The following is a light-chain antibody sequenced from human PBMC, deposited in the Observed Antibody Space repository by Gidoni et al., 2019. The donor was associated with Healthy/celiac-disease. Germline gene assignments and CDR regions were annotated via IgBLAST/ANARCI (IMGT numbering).Light chain of an antibody. Sequence: IPMTQSPSSLSASVGDRVTISCQASQDISNYLNWYQQKPGKAPKLLIYDASNVETGVPSRFSGSGSGTDFTFTISSLQPEDIATYYCQQYDNLITFGPGTKVDIK. CDR1: QDISNY. J-gene: IGKJ3*01. CDR2: DAS. CDR3: QQYDNLIT. V-gene: IGKV1-33*01.